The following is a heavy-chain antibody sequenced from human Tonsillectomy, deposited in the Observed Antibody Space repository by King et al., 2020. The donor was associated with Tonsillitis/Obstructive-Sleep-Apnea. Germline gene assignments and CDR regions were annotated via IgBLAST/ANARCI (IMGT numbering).Heavy chain of an antibody. CDR3: ARHKGGERLLLRPPDY. J-gene: IGHJ4*02. CDR2: IYPGDSDT. V-gene: IGHV5-51*01. D-gene: IGHD3-22*01. CDR1: GYSFTSYW. Sequence: QLVQSGAEVKKPGESLKISCKGSGYSFTSYWIGWVRQMPGKGMEWMGIIYPGDSDTTYSPSFQGQVTISADKSISTAYLQWSSLKASDTAMYSGARHKGGERLLLRPPDYWGQGTPVTVSS.